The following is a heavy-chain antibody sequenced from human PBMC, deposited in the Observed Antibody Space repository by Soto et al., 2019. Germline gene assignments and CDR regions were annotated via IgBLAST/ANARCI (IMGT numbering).Heavy chain of an antibody. J-gene: IGHJ4*02. V-gene: IGHV3-74*01. CDR2: INTDGSAT. CDR1: GFSFNTHA. Sequence: GGSLRLSCAASGFSFNTHAMNWVRQVPGQGLVWVSRINTDGSATNYADSVKGRFTMSRDNARNTMYLQMNSLRAEDTAVYYCVRGYSDYWGQGTLVTVSS. D-gene: IGHD1-26*01. CDR3: VRGYSDY.